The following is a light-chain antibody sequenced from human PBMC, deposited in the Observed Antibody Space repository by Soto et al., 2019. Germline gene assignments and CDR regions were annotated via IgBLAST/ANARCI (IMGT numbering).Light chain of an antibody. V-gene: IGLV2-14*01. CDR1: SSDVGSYDY. Sequence: QSALTQPASVSGSPGQSITISCTGTSSDVGSYDYVSWYQQYPGKAPKLMIYDVSNRPSGVSNRFSGSKSGNTASLPISGHQPEGEEDYYSSSYTRSSTYVFGTGTKLTVL. J-gene: IGLJ1*01. CDR3: SSYTRSSTYV. CDR2: DVS.